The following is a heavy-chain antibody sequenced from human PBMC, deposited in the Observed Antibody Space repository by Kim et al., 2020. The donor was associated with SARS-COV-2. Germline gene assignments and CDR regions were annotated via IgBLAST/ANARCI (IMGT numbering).Heavy chain of an antibody. CDR3: AVTYDYVWGSYHRY. D-gene: IGHD3-16*02. Sequence: VDSVKGRFTISRDNAKNSLYLQMNSLRAEDTAVYYCAVTYDYVWGSYHRYWGQGTLVTVSS. V-gene: IGHV3-7*01. J-gene: IGHJ4*02.